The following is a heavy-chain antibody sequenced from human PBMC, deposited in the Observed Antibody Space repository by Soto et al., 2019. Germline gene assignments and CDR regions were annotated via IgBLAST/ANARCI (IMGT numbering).Heavy chain of an antibody. Sequence: EVQLVETGGGLIQPGGSLRLSCAASGFSVGSNYMSWVRQAPGKGLEWVSVIYSGGTTHDADSVKGRFTISRDNSKNTVDLQMNSVRAEDTAVYYCARSSRGGNAGYFTLWGRGTLVTVSS. CDR3: ARSSRGGNAGYFTL. V-gene: IGHV3-53*02. J-gene: IGHJ2*01. D-gene: IGHD2-15*01. CDR1: GFSVGSNY. CDR2: IYSGGTT.